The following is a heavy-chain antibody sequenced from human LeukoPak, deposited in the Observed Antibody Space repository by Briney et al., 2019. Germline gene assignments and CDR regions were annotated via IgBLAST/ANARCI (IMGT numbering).Heavy chain of an antibody. Sequence: PGGSLRLSCAASGFTFSSYSMNWVRQAPGKGLEWISYISSSSTTIYYADSVKGRFTISRDNAKSSLFLQMNSLRDEDTAVYYCATDQRYAFDYWGQGILVTVSS. CDR3: ATDQRYAFDY. CDR1: GFTFSSYS. CDR2: ISSSSTTI. V-gene: IGHV3-48*02. J-gene: IGHJ4*02. D-gene: IGHD3-9*01.